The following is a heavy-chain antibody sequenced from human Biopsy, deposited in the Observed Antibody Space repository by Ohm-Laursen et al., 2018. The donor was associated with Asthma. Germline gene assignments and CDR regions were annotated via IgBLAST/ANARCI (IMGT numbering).Heavy chain of an antibody. CDR2: AHFSGST. CDR1: GGHIDSHDWS. J-gene: IGHJ6*01. V-gene: IGHV4-30-4*01. CDR3: ARVRRYGDIFFGMDV. D-gene: IGHD4-17*01. Sequence: SQTLSLTCTVSGGHIDSHDWSWCWVRQSPGKGLQWLGYAHFSGSTHYNPSLDRRIRMSVDTSKSQVSLSLTSVSAADTAVYFCARVRRYGDIFFGMDVWGQGTTVTVSS.